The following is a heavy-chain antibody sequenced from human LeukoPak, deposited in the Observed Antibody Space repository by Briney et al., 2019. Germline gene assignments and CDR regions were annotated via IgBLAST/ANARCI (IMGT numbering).Heavy chain of an antibody. Sequence: PGGSLRLSCAASGFTFDDYAMHWVRQAPGKGLEWVSLISWDGGSTYYADSVKGRFTISRDNSKNSLYLQMNSLRAEDTALYYCAKDKRWGSGWSDHAFDYWGQGTLVTVSS. D-gene: IGHD6-19*01. CDR2: ISWDGGST. J-gene: IGHJ4*02. V-gene: IGHV3-43D*03. CDR3: AKDKRWGSGWSDHAFDY. CDR1: GFTFDDYA.